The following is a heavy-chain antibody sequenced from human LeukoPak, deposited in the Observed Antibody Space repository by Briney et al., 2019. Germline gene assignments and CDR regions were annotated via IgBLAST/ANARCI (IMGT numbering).Heavy chain of an antibody. D-gene: IGHD3-3*01. CDR2: ISSSGSTI. Sequence: GGSLRLSCAASGFTFSSYEMNWVRQAPGKGLEWVSNISSSGSTIYYADSVKGRFTISRDNAKNSLYLQMNSLRAEDTAVYYCATEYFTIFGVVINDYWGQGTLVTVSS. CDR1: GFTFSSYE. J-gene: IGHJ4*02. V-gene: IGHV3-48*03. CDR3: ATEYFTIFGVVINDY.